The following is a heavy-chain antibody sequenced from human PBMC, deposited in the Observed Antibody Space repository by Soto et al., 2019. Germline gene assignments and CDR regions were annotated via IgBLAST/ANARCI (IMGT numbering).Heavy chain of an antibody. Sequence: ASVKVSCKASGYTFTSYAMHWVRQAPGQRLEWMGWINAGNGNTKYSQKFQGRVTITRDTSASTAYMELSSLRSEDTVVYYCASRIMTTVTYVFPVWGQGTLVTVSS. D-gene: IGHD4-17*01. CDR1: GYTFTSYA. V-gene: IGHV1-3*01. CDR2: INAGNGNT. J-gene: IGHJ4*02. CDR3: ASRIMTTVTYVFPV.